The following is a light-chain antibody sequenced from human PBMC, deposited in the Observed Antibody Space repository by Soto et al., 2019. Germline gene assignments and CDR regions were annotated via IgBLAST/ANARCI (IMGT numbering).Light chain of an antibody. V-gene: IGKV3-20*01. Sequence: IVWTHSPGTLSLSPWERASLSFMAIQSVSSSYLAWYQQKPGQAPSLLIYGASRRATGIPDRFSGSGSGTDFTLTISRLEPEDFAVYYCQQYDSSPITFGQGTRLEIK. J-gene: IGKJ5*01. CDR3: QQYDSSPIT. CDR1: QSVSSSY. CDR2: GAS.